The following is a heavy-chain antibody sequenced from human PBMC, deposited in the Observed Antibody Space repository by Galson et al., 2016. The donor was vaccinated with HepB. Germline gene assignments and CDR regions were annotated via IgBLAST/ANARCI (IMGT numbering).Heavy chain of an antibody. J-gene: IGHJ4*02. CDR1: SYTFSNYG. D-gene: IGHD1-14*01. CDR3: ARDAGTGIDY. CDR2: ISGYNGDT. V-gene: IGHV1-18*01. Sequence: SVKVSCKASSYTFSNYGVSWVRQAPGQGLEWLGWISGYNGDTNYAPNFQARFTMTTDTSTHPANMEPKNLASDDTAVYYCARDAGTGIDYWGQGTLVTVSS.